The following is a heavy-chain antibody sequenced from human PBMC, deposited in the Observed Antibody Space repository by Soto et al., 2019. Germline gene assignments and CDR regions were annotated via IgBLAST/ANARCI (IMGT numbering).Heavy chain of an antibody. D-gene: IGHD4-17*01. V-gene: IGHV1-18*01. CDR1: GYTFTSYD. CDR3: AGESATTHDGFDI. J-gene: IGHJ3*02. CDR2: ISGYNGNT. Sequence: QVQVVQSGAEVKKPGASVKVSCKTSGYTFTSYDISWVRQAPGQGLEWMGWISGYNGNTNYAQKLQGRVTMTTDTSTSTVYLELRSLRSEDADVYYCAGESATTHDGFDIWGQGTMVIVSS.